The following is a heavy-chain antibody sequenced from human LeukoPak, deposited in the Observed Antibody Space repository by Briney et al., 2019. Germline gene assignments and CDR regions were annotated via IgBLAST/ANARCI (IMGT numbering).Heavy chain of an antibody. CDR2: IIPILGIG. J-gene: IGHJ3*02. D-gene: IGHD5-18*01. CDR1: GGTFNSYT. Sequence: ASVKVSCKASGGTFNSYTSSWVRQAPGEGGEGMGRIIPILGIGNYAQKFQGRVTITADKSTSTAYMELSSLRSEDTAVYYCARYSYDGAFDIWGQGTMVTVSS. V-gene: IGHV1-69*02. CDR3: ARYSYDGAFDI.